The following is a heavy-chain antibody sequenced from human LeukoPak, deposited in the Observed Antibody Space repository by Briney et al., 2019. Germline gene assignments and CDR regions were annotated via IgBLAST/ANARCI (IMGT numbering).Heavy chain of an antibody. CDR2: INPSGGST. CDR1: GYTFTSYY. D-gene: IGHD3/OR15-3a*01. V-gene: IGHV1-46*03. J-gene: IGHJ6*03. CDR3: ARTSDFHYYYYYMDV. Sequence: VASVKVSCKASGYTFTSYYTHWVRQAPGQGLEWMGIINPSGGSTSYAQKFQGRVTMTRDTSTSTVYMELSSLRSEDTAVYYCARTSDFHYYYYYMDVWGKGTTVTVSS.